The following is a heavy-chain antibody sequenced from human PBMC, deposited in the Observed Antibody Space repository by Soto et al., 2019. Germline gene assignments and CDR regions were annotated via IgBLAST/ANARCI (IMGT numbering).Heavy chain of an antibody. CDR3: ARGPPRRMNKTVVVNWFDP. J-gene: IGHJ5*02. Sequence: SETLSLTCAVYGGSFSGYYWSWIRQPPGKGLEWIGEINHSGSTNYNPSLKSRVTISVDTSKNQFSLKLSSVTAAETAVYYCARGPPRRMNKTVVVNWFDPWCQG. V-gene: IGHV4-34*01. CDR1: GGSFSGYY. D-gene: IGHD3-22*01. CDR2: INHSGST.